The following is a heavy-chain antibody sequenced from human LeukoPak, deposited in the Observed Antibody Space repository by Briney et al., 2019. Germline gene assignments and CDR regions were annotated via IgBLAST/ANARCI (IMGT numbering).Heavy chain of an antibody. D-gene: IGHD2-8*01. CDR2: IYHSGST. J-gene: IGHJ3*02. Sequence: SETLSLTCTVSGGSISSYYWSWIRQPPGKGLEWIGYIYHSGSTYYNPSLKSRVTISVDRSKNQFSLKLSSVTAADTAVYYCARGGVPDAFDIWGQGTMVTVSS. V-gene: IGHV4-59*12. CDR3: ARGGVPDAFDI. CDR1: GGSISSYY.